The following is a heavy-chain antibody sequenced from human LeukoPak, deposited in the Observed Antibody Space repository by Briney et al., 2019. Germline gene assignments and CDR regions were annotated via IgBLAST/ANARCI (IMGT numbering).Heavy chain of an antibody. CDR2: IYYSGST. J-gene: IGHJ4*02. CDR3: ARVSLGELSLPYYFDY. D-gene: IGHD3-16*02. V-gene: IGHV4-59*01. Sequence: PSETLSLTCTVSGGSISSYYWSWIRQPPGKGLEWIGYIYYSGSTNYNPSLKSRVTISVDTSKNQFSLKLSSVTAADTAVYYCARVSLGELSLPYYFDYWGQGTLVTVSS. CDR1: GGSISSYY.